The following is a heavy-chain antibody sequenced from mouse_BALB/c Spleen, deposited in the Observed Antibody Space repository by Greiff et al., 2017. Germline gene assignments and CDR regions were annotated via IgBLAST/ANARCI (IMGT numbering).Heavy chain of an antibody. CDR3: TRVESYYGNFFAY. Sequence: QVQLQQPGAELVKPGAPVKLSCKASGYTFTSYWMNWVKQRPGRGLEWIGRIDPSDSETHYNQKFKDKATLTVDKSSSTAYIQLSSLTSEDSAVYYCTRVESYYGNFFAYWGQGTLVTVSA. J-gene: IGHJ3*01. D-gene: IGHD2-10*01. CDR1: GYTFTSYW. V-gene: IGHV1-69*02. CDR2: IDPSDSET.